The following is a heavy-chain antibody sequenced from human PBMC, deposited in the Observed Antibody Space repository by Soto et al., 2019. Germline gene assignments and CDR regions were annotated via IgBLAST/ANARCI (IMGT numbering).Heavy chain of an antibody. Sequence: QITLKESGPTLVKPTQTLTLTCTFSGFSLSTSGVGVAWIRQPPGKALEWLALIYWDDDKRYSPSLKSRLTITKDTSKKQGVLTMTNMDPVDTATYYCAHRRPAWGMAVWGQGTTVTVSS. J-gene: IGHJ6*02. CDR1: GFSLSTSGVG. CDR2: IYWDDDK. CDR3: AHRRPAWGMAV. V-gene: IGHV2-5*02. D-gene: IGHD6-25*01.